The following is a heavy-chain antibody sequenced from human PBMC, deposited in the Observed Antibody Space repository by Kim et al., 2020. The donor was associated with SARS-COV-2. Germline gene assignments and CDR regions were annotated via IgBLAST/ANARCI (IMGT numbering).Heavy chain of an antibody. V-gene: IGHV3-48*02. CDR2: ISSSSSTI. Sequence: GGSLRLSCAASGFTFSSYSMNWVRQAPGKGLEWVSYISSSSSTIYYADSVKGRFTISRDNAKNSLYLQMNSLRDVDTAVYYCARVGVYDSSGYYELHQELNFDYWGQGTLVTVSS. J-gene: IGHJ4*02. CDR1: GFTFSSYS. D-gene: IGHD3-22*01. CDR3: ARVGVYDSSGYYELHQELNFDY.